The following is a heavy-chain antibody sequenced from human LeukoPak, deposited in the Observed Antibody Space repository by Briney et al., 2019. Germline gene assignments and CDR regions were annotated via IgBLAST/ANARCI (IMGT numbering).Heavy chain of an antibody. CDR1: GGSISSGDYY. J-gene: IGHJ3*02. CDR3: ARGSEGRFLEWLAGDI. Sequence: SETLSLTCTVSGGSISSGDYYWSWLRQPPGKGLEWIGYIYYSGSTYYNPSLKSRVTISVDTSKNQFSLKLSSVTAADTAVYYCARGSEGRFLEWLAGDIWGQGTMVTVSS. D-gene: IGHD3-3*01. CDR2: IYYSGST. V-gene: IGHV4-30-4*01.